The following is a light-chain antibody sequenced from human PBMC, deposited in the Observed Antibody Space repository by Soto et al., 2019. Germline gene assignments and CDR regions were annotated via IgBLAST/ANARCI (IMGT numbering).Light chain of an antibody. CDR1: QDINSY. Sequence: DIQMTQSPSSLSASVGDRVTMTCQASQDINSYLSWYQQRPGKAPKLLIYDAFTLETGVPSRFSGSGSGTDFIFTISSLQPEDFATYYCQQYDTFPVTFGQGTRLEI. CDR2: DAF. CDR3: QQYDTFPVT. J-gene: IGKJ5*01. V-gene: IGKV1-33*01.